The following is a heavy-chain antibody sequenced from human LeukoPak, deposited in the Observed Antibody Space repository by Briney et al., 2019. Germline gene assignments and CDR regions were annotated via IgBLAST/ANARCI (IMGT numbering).Heavy chain of an antibody. CDR3: ARDSDCSGGSCHNYYYYMDV. V-gene: IGHV1-46*01. CDR2: INPSGGST. J-gene: IGHJ6*03. Sequence: ASVKVSCKASGYTFTGYYLHWVRQAPGQGLEWMGIINPSGGSTSYAQKFQGRVTMTRDTYTSTVYMELSSLRSEDTAVYYCARDSDCSGGSCHNYYYYMDVWGKGTTVTISS. CDR1: GYTFTGYY. D-gene: IGHD2-15*01.